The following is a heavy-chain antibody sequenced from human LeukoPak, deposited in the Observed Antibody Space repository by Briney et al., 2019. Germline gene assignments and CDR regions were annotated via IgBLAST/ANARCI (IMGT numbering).Heavy chain of an antibody. CDR3: AGISSSSGLDYFDY. J-gene: IGHJ4*02. V-gene: IGHV4-4*07. CDR2: IYTSGST. Sequence: SETLSLTCAVSGGSISSYYWSWIRQPAGEGLEWIGRIYTSGSTNYNPSLKSRVTMSADTSKNQFSLKLSSVTAADTAVYYCAGISSSSGLDYFDYWGQGTLVTVSS. CDR1: GGSISSYY. D-gene: IGHD6-6*01.